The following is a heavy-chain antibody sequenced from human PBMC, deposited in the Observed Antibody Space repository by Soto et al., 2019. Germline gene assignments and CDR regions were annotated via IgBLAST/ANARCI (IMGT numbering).Heavy chain of an antibody. CDR1: GVTFSSYA. CDR3: ARARMQDTAMVPYYYYGMDV. V-gene: IGHV1-69*13. D-gene: IGHD5-18*01. Sequence: ASVKVSCKASGVTFSSYAISWVRQAPGQGLEWMGGIIPIFGTANYAQKFQGRVTITADESTSTAYMELSSLRSEDTAVYYCARARMQDTAMVPYYYYGMDVWGQGTTVTVSS. J-gene: IGHJ6*02. CDR2: IIPIFGTA.